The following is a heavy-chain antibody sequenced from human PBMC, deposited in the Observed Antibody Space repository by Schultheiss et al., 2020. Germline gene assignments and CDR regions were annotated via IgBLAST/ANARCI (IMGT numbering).Heavy chain of an antibody. CDR2: ISGSGGST. V-gene: IGHV3-23*01. J-gene: IGHJ5*02. D-gene: IGHD3-3*01. CDR1: GFTFSSYA. CDR3: VKDRSYDFWSGYSNWFDP. Sequence: GESLKISCAASGFTFSSYAMSWVRQAPGKGLEWVSAISGSGGSTYYADSVKGRFTISRDNSKNTLYLQMSSLRAEDTAVYYCVKDRSYDFWSGYSNWFDPWGKGTLVTVSS.